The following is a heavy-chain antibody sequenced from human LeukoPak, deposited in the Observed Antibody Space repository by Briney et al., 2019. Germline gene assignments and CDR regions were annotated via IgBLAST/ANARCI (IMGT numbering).Heavy chain of an antibody. Sequence: SETLSLTCTVSGGSISSYYWSWIRQPPGEGLEWIGYIYYSGSTNYNPSLKSRVTISVDTSKNQFSLKLSSVTAADTAVYYCARDKGGTSLRHINWFDPWGQGTLVTVSS. CDR2: IYYSGST. V-gene: IGHV4-59*01. J-gene: IGHJ5*02. CDR1: GGSISSYY. CDR3: ARDKGGTSLRHINWFDP. D-gene: IGHD1-1*01.